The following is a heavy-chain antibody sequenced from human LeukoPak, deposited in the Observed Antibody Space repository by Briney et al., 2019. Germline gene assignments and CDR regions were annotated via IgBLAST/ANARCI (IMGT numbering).Heavy chain of an antibody. CDR2: IYSGGST. D-gene: IGHD6-19*01. V-gene: IGHV3-53*04. Sequence: GGSLRLSCAASGFTASSNYMSWVRQAPGKGLEWVSVIYSGGSTYYADSVKGRFTISRHNSKNTLYLQMNSLRAEDTAVYYCARAIAVAXXXYFDYWGQGTLVTVSS. CDR1: GFTASSNY. CDR3: ARAIAVAXXXYFDY. J-gene: IGHJ4*02.